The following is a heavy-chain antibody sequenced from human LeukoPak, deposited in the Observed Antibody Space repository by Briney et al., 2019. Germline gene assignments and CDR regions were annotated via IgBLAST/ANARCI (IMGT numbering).Heavy chain of an antibody. CDR2: IIPIFGTA. J-gene: IGHJ6*02. V-gene: IGHV1-69*13. Sequence: SVKVSCKDSGGTFSSYAISWVRQAPGQGLEWMGGIIPIFGTANYAQKFQGRVTITADESTSTAYMELSSLRSEDTAVYYCASKSYYDFWSGYEHYYYYGMDVWGQGTTVTVSS. D-gene: IGHD3-3*01. CDR1: GGTFSSYA. CDR3: ASKSYYDFWSGYEHYYYYGMDV.